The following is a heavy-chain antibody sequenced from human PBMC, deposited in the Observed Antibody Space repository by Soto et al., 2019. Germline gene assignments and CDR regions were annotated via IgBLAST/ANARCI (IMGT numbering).Heavy chain of an antibody. CDR3: ARHVSCSGASCSFDY. D-gene: IGHD2-15*01. CDR2: IYYSGST. CDR1: GDYIGISSFC. V-gene: IGHV4-39*01. J-gene: IGHJ4*02. Sequence: PSDSLDLTCTVSGDYIGISSFCWFWIRKPPGNGQEWIGRIYYSGSTYYNPSLKSRVTISVDTSKNQFSLKLSSVTAADMAVYYCARHVSCSGASCSFDYWGQGTLVTVSS.